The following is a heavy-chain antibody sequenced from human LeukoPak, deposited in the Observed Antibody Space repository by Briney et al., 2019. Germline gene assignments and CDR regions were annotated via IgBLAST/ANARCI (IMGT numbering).Heavy chain of an antibody. CDR2: VYDCGRA. CDR1: RACISGRGYC. J-gene: IGHJ6*03. CDR3: ARTYFDFWSGSYYYYMDV. Sequence: SETLSLTCTVSRACISGRGYCWGGMGQPPGKGLEWMGNVYDCGRAYYNASLQSRLTISIDTSKHQFSLNLRSVTAADAAVYYCARTYFDFWSGSYYYYMDVWGKGTTVTVSS. D-gene: IGHD3-3*01. V-gene: IGHV4-39*07.